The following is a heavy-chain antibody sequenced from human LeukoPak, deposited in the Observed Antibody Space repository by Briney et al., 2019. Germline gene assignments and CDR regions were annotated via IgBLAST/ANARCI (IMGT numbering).Heavy chain of an antibody. D-gene: IGHD2/OR15-2a*01. V-gene: IGHV5-51*01. Sequence: GESLKISCKGSGYSFTSYWIGWVRQMPGKGLEGMGINYPGASDTRYSPSFQGQVTISADKSISTAYLQWSSLKASDTAMYYCARHAENSVFDPWGQGTLVTVSS. CDR1: GYSFTSYW. CDR2: NYPGASDT. J-gene: IGHJ5*02. CDR3: ARHAENSVFDP.